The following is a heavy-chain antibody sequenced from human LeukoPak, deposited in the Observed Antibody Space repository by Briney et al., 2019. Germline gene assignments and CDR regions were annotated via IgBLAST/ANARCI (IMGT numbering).Heavy chain of an antibody. CDR3: ARDHDYCSGGSCYRPFDY. J-gene: IGHJ4*02. CDR2: IIPIFGTA. Sequence: ASVKVSCKASGYTFTSYGISWVRQAPGQGLEWMGGIIPIFGTANYAQKFQGRVTITADESTSTAYMELSSLRSEDTAVYYCARDHDYCSGGSCYRPFDYWGQGTLVTVSS. CDR1: GYTFTSYG. D-gene: IGHD2-15*01. V-gene: IGHV1-69*13.